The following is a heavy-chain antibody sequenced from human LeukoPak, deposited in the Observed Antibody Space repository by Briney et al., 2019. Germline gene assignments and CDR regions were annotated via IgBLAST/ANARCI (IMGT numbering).Heavy chain of an antibody. J-gene: IGHJ2*01. Sequence: GGSLRLSCATSGFTFTTFWMHWVRQAPGKGLVWVSRINHDGSSTNYADSVKGRFTISRDNAKNSLYLQMNSLRAEDTAVYYCARTSDTSGRLYWYFDLWGRGTLVTVSS. CDR1: GFTFTTFW. CDR3: ARTSDTSGRLYWYFDL. V-gene: IGHV3-74*01. D-gene: IGHD3-22*01. CDR2: INHDGSST.